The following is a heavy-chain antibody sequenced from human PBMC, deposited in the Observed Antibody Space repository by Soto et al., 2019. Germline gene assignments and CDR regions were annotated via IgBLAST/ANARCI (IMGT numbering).Heavy chain of an antibody. D-gene: IGHD2-2*01. CDR2: IYYSGST. J-gene: IGHJ6*02. CDR3: ARGGDIVVVPAANYYYYGMDV. Sequence: SETLSLTCTVSGGSISSGDYYWSWIRQPPGKGLEWIGYIYYSGSTYYNPSLKSRVTISVDTSKNQFSLKLSSVTAADTAVYYCARGGDIVVVPAANYYYYGMDVWGQGTTVTVSS. CDR1: GGSISSGDYY. V-gene: IGHV4-30-4*01.